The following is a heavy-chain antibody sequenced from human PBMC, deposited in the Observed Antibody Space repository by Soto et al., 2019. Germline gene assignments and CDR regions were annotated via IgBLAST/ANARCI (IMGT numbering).Heavy chain of an antibody. Sequence: ASVKVSCKASGYTVTGYYMHWVRQAPGQGLEWMGGINPNSGSTNYAQKFQGRVTMTRDTYNSTAYMELSRLRSDDTAVYYCARKGDSSGWYSPYYYYYGMDVWGQGTTVTVSS. CDR1: GYTVTGYY. CDR2: INPNSGST. CDR3: ARKGDSSGWYSPYYYYYGMDV. V-gene: IGHV1-2*02. D-gene: IGHD6-19*01. J-gene: IGHJ6*02.